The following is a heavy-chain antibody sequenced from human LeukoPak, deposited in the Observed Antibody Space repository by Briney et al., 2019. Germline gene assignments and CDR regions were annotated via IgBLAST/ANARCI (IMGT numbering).Heavy chain of an antibody. CDR3: ASGYSSGWHY. D-gene: IGHD6-19*01. CDR1: GDSISSRNYY. CDR2: IYYSGST. J-gene: IGHJ4*02. V-gene: IGHV4-39*01. Sequence: SGTLSLTCTVSGDSISSRNYYWGWVRQPPGKGLEWIGTIYYSGSTDYNPSLKSRVTISVDTSKNQFSLNVNSVTAADTAVYYCASGYSSGWHYWGQATLVTVSS.